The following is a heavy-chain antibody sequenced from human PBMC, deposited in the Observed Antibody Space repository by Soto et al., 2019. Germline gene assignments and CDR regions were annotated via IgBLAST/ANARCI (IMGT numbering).Heavy chain of an antibody. CDR2: IKSKTDGGTT. CDR1: GFTFSNAW. V-gene: IGHV3-15*01. D-gene: IGHD6-13*01. CDR3: ARATSSSWSPYYYYGMDV. Sequence: GGSLRLSCAASGFTFSNAWMSWVRQAPGKGLEWVGRIKSKTDGGTTDYAAPVKGRFTISRDNSKNTLYLQMNSLRAEDTAVYYCARATSSSWSPYYYYGMDVWGQGTTVTVSS. J-gene: IGHJ6*02.